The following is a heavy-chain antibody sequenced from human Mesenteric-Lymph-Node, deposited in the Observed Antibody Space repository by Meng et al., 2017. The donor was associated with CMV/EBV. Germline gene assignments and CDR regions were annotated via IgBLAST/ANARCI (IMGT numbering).Heavy chain of an antibody. CDR2: IRASTGST. CDR3: AKDRGLGDWYFDL. J-gene: IGHJ2*01. CDR1: GFTFSNYW. D-gene: IGHD3-16*01. V-gene: IGHV3-23*01. Sequence: GGSLRLSCAASGFTFSNYWMHWVRQAPGKGLEWVSAIRASTGSTYYADSVKGRFTISRDNSKNTLYLQMHSLRAEDTAVYDCAKDRGLGDWYFDLWGRGTLVTVSS.